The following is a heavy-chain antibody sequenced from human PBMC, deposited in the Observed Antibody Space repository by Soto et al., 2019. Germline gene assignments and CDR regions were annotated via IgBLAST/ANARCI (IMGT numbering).Heavy chain of an antibody. D-gene: IGHD1-26*01. V-gene: IGHV3-23*01. CDR2: ISGSGGST. J-gene: IGHJ4*02. Sequence: EVQLLESGGGLVQPGGSLRLSCAASGFTFSSYAMSWVRQAPGKGLEWVSAISGSGGSTYYADSVKGRFTISRDNSKNTLYLQMNSLRAEDTAVYYCANRRSGSYAFDYWGQGTLVTVSS. CDR1: GFTFSSYA. CDR3: ANRRSGSYAFDY.